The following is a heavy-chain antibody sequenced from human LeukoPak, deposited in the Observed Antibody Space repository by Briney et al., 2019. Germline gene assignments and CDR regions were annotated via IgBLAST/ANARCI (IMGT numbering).Heavy chain of an antibody. D-gene: IGHD3-10*01. Sequence: PSETLSLTCTVSGGCISPYSWSWIRQTPGKGQERIGYIYSSGTTSYNPSLKSRVTISVDTAKNQFSLRLTSVTAADTAVYYCARVGYYYGSGSASYYYYMDVWGKGTTVTVSS. V-gene: IGHV4-59*01. CDR1: GGCISPYS. CDR2: IYSSGTT. CDR3: ARVGYYYGSGSASYYYYMDV. J-gene: IGHJ6*03.